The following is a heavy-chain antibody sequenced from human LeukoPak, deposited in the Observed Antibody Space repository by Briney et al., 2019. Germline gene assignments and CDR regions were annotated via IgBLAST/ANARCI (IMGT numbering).Heavy chain of an antibody. D-gene: IGHD3-22*01. Sequence: GGSLRLSCAASGFTFSSYSLNWVRQAPGKGLEWVSSINTVASYIYYADSVRGRFTISRDNAENSLWLQMNGLRAEDSAVYYCARLRRNSDRSGFYYYYDNWGQGTLVTVSS. CDR1: GFTFSSYS. CDR2: INTVASYI. V-gene: IGHV3-21*01. J-gene: IGHJ4*02. CDR3: ARLRRNSDRSGFYYYYDN.